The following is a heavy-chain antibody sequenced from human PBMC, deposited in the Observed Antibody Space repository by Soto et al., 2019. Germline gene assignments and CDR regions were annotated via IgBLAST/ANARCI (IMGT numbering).Heavy chain of an antibody. D-gene: IGHD1-26*01. Sequence: ASVKVSCKASGYTFTGYYMHWVRQAPGQGLEWMGWINPNSGGTNYAQKFQGRVTMTRDTSISTAYMELSRLRSDDTAVYYCARDDSGSYYSYYYYGMDVWGQGTKVTVSS. CDR2: INPNSGGT. CDR3: ARDDSGSYYSYYYYGMDV. V-gene: IGHV1-2*02. CDR1: GYTFTGYY. J-gene: IGHJ6*02.